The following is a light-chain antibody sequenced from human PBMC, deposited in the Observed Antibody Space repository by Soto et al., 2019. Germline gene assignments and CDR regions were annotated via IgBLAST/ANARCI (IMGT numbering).Light chain of an antibody. CDR2: DVS. Sequence: QSALTQPRSVSGSPGQSVTISCTGTSIDVGGYNYVSWYQQHPGKAPKLIIFDVSLRPSGVPDRFSGSKSGNTASLTISGLQAEDEADYYCCSYAGSYIFGVFGGGTKLTVL. V-gene: IGLV2-11*01. CDR1: SIDVGGYNY. J-gene: IGLJ2*01. CDR3: CSYAGSYIFGV.